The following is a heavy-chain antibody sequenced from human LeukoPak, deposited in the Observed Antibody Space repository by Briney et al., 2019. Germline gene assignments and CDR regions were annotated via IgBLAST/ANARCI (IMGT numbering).Heavy chain of an antibody. V-gene: IGHV3-23*01. CDR1: GFTFSTYA. CDR2: ISGTGGST. J-gene: IGHJ6*03. Sequence: GGSLRLSCAASGFTFSTYAMTWVRQAPGKGLEWVSLISGTGGSTYYADSVKGRFTISRDNAKNSLYLQMNSLRAEDTAVYYCAREGGLGYMDVWGKGTTVTVSS. CDR3: AREGGLGYMDV. D-gene: IGHD6-6*01.